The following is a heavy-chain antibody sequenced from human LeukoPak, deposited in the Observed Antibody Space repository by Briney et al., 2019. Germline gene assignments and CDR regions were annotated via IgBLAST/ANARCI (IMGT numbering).Heavy chain of an antibody. J-gene: IGHJ6*02. Sequence: KTGESLKVSCKGSGYRFGRYWIGWVRQMPGEGLEWMGIINPRDSDTRYSPSFQGQVTISADETISTAYLQWSSLKASDTAIYYCATSTENICASSPFYYYAADVWGQGTTLTVSS. CDR2: INPRDSDT. V-gene: IGHV5-51*01. CDR3: ATSTENICASSPFYYYAADV. CDR1: GYRFGRYW. D-gene: IGHD4/OR15-4a*01.